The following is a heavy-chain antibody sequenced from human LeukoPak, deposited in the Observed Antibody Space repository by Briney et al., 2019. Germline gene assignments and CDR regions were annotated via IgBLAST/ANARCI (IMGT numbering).Heavy chain of an antibody. J-gene: IGHJ4*02. Sequence: GGSLRLSCAASGFTFSSYAMHWVRQAPGKGLEWVAVISYDGSNKYYADSVKGRFTISRDNSKNTLYLQMSSLRAEDTAVYYCARGDYYYDSSGYPDYWGQGTLVTVSS. CDR3: ARGDYYYDSSGYPDY. V-gene: IGHV3-30*04. CDR2: ISYDGSNK. D-gene: IGHD3-22*01. CDR1: GFTFSSYA.